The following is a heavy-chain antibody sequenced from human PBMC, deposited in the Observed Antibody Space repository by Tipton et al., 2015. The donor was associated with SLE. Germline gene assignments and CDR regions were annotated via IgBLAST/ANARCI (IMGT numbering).Heavy chain of an antibody. Sequence: SLRLSCAASGFTVSSNYMSWVRQAPGKGLEWVSVIYSGGSTYYADSVKGRFTIYRDNSKNTLYLQMNSLRREDTAVYYCAKGDSSAWSFFDYWGQGTLVTVAS. D-gene: IGHD6-19*01. CDR3: AKGDSSAWSFFDY. CDR1: GFTVSSNY. J-gene: IGHJ4*02. V-gene: IGHV3-53*05. CDR2: IYSGGST.